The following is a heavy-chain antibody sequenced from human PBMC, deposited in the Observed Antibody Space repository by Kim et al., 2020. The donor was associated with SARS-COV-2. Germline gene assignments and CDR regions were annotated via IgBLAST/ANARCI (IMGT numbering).Heavy chain of an antibody. J-gene: IGHJ6*02. CDR2: IYYSGST. D-gene: IGHD2-15*01. CDR3: ASHGSVGCSGGSCYHDYYYFYGMDV. CDR1: GGSISSSSYY. V-gene: IGHV4-39*01. Sequence: SETLSLTCTVSGGSISSSSYYWGWIRQPPGKGLEWIGSIYYSGSTYYNPSLKSRVTISVDTSKNQFSLKLSSVTAADTAVYYCASHGSVGCSGGSCYHDYYYFYGMDVWGQGTTVTVSS.